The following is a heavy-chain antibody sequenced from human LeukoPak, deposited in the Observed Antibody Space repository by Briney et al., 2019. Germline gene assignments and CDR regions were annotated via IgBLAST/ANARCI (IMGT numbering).Heavy chain of an antibody. V-gene: IGHV4-34*01. J-gene: IGHJ4*02. CDR3: ARSGGWLLRFDY. CDR2: INHSGST. D-gene: IGHD3-22*01. Sequence: SETLSLTCAVYGGSFSGYYWSWIRQPPGKGLEWIGEINHSGSTNYNPSPKSRVTISVDTSKNQFSLKLSSVTAADTAVYYCARSGGWLLRFDYWGQGTLVTVSS. CDR1: GGSFSGYY.